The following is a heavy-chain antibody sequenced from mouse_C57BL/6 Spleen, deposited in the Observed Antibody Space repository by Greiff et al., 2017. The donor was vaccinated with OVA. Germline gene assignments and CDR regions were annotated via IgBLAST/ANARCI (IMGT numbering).Heavy chain of an antibody. Sequence: VQLQQSGTELVKPGASVKLSCKASGYTFTSYWMHWVKQRPGQGLEWIGNINPSNGGTNYNEKFKSKATLTVDKSSSTAYMQLSSLTSEDSAVYYCARGDYSNYGFAYWGQGTLVTVSA. D-gene: IGHD2-5*01. CDR1: GYTFTSYW. CDR3: ARGDYSNYGFAY. CDR2: INPSNGGT. J-gene: IGHJ3*01. V-gene: IGHV1-53*01.